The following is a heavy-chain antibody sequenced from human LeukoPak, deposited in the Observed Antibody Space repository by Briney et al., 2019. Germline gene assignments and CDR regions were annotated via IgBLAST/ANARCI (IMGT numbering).Heavy chain of an antibody. CDR3: ARGGSRGSYWGYYFDY. Sequence: SETLSLTCTVSGGSISSGGYYWSWIRQPAGKGLEWIGRIYTSGSTNYNPSLKSRVTMSVDTSKNQFSLKLSSVTAADAAVYYCARGGSRGSYWGYYFDYWGQGTLVTVSS. CDR2: IYTSGST. D-gene: IGHD1-26*01. J-gene: IGHJ4*02. V-gene: IGHV4-61*02. CDR1: GGSISSGGYY.